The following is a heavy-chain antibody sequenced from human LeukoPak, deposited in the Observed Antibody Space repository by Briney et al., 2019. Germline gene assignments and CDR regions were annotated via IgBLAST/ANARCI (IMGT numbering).Heavy chain of an antibody. Sequence: GGSLRLSCAASGYAFSDYYMSWIRQAPGKGLEWVSYISGTGGTISYADSVKGRFTISRDNAKNSLYLQMNILRAEDTAVYYCASGYCSGGTCYDYWGQGTLVTVSS. CDR3: ASGYCSGGTCYDY. J-gene: IGHJ4*02. CDR1: GYAFSDYY. CDR2: ISGTGGTI. D-gene: IGHD2-15*01. V-gene: IGHV3-11*01.